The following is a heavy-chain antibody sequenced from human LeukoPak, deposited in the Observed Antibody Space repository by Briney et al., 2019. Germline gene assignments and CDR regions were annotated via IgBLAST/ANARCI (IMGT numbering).Heavy chain of an antibody. CDR1: GFTFSSYG. CDR2: IWYDGSNK. Sequence: GGSLRLSCAASGFTFSSYGMHWVRQAPGKGLEWVAVIWYDGSNKYYADSVKGRFTISRDNSKNTLYLQMNSLRAEDTAVYYCAKGAMVRGVNDYWGQGTLVTVSS. J-gene: IGHJ4*02. V-gene: IGHV3-33*06. CDR3: AKGAMVRGVNDY. D-gene: IGHD3-10*01.